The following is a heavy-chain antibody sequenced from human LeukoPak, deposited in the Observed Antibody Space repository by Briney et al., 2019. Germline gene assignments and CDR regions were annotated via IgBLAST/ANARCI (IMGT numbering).Heavy chain of an antibody. CDR2: ISGGGETT. CDR3: AKDFNYYDSSGNPSPFDY. Sequence: PGGSLRLSCAASGFTFNNYAMNWVRQAPGKGLEWVSSISGGGETTYYADSAKGRFTISRDNSQNTLYLQMNSLRAEDTAVYYCAKDFNYYDSSGNPSPFDYWGQGTLVTVSS. D-gene: IGHD3-22*01. CDR1: GFTFNNYA. V-gene: IGHV3-23*01. J-gene: IGHJ4*02.